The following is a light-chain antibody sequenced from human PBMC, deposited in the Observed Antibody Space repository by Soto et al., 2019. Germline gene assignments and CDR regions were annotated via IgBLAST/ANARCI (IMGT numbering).Light chain of an antibody. CDR1: QNVGGS. Sequence: VMTQSPATRSVSPGERATLSCRASQNVGGSVAWYQQKPGQAPRLLIYRASTRATGIPARFSGSGSGTEFTLTISSLQSEDFAVYYCQQSRTFAQGTKVDIK. J-gene: IGKJ2*01. CDR3: QQSRT. CDR2: RAS. V-gene: IGKV3-15*01.